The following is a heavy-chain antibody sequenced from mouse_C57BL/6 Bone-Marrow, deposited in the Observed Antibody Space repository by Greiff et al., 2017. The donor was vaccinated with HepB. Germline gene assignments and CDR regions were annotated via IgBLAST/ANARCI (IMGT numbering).Heavy chain of an antibody. CDR1: GYTFTDYY. V-gene: IGHV1-76*01. CDR3: ARRVESSPLGRNYYFDY. CDR2: IYPGSGNT. J-gene: IGHJ2*01. D-gene: IGHD4-1*01. Sequence: QVQLQHSGAELVRPGASVKLSCKASGYTFTDYYINWVKQRPGQGLEWIARIYPGSGNTYYNEKFKGKATLTAEKSSSTAYMQLSSLTSEDSAVYFCARRVESSPLGRNYYFDYWGQGTTLTVSS.